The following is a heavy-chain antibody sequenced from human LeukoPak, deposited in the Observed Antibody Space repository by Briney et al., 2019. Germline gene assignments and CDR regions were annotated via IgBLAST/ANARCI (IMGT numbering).Heavy chain of an antibody. CDR2: IGAYNGNT. Sequence: GASVKVSCKASGYTFTSYGISWVRQAPGQGLEWMGWIGAYNGNTNYAQKLQGRVTMTTDTSTSTAYMELRSLRSDDTAVYYCARENSGVFSQPLDYWGQGTLVTVSS. CDR3: ARENSGVFSQPLDY. V-gene: IGHV1-18*01. D-gene: IGHD3-10*01. J-gene: IGHJ4*02. CDR1: GYTFTSYG.